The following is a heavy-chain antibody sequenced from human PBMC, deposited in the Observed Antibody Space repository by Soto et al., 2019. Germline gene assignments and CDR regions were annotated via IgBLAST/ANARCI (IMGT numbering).Heavy chain of an antibody. J-gene: IGHJ4*02. CDR3: ARNSPTPYYYDISGYSPYFDY. V-gene: IGHV1-46*01. CDR2: INPSGGNT. Sequence: YSLCHDNKKGLEWMGMINPSGGNTSYAQKFQGRVTMPRDTSTGTAYMELSSLRSEDTAVYYCARNSPTPYYYDISGYSPYFDYWVQGTLVTVSP. D-gene: IGHD3-22*01.